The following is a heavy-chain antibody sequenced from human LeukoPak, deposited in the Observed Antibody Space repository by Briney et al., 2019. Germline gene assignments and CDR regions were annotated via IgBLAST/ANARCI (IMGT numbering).Heavy chain of an antibody. J-gene: IGHJ4*02. Sequence: PGGSLRLSCAASGFTFTSYWMTWVRQAPGMGLEWVANIKQDGSEKYYVDSVKGRFTISRDNAKNSLYLQMNSLRAEDTAVYYCARDPDRDGVDYWGQGTLVTVSS. CDR3: ARDPDRDGVDY. CDR2: IKQDGSEK. D-gene: IGHD1-14*01. CDR1: GFTFTSYW. V-gene: IGHV3-7*01.